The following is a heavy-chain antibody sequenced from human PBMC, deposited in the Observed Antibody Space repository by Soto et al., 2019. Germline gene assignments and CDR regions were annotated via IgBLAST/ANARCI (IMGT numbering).Heavy chain of an antibody. CDR1: GYTFTSYY. Sequence: GASVKVSCKASGYTFTSYYMHWVRQAPGQGLEWMGIINPSGGSTSYAQKFQGRVTMTRDTSTSTVYMELSSLRSEDTAVYYCARGRRSKGGYYYYYGMDVWGQGTTVTVSS. V-gene: IGHV1-46*01. D-gene: IGHD3-10*01. CDR3: ARGRRSKGGYYYYYGMDV. CDR2: INPSGGST. J-gene: IGHJ6*02.